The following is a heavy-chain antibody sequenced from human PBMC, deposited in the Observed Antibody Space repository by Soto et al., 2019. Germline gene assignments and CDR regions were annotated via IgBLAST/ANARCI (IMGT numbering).Heavy chain of an antibody. CDR2: IIPFSGTA. Sequence: QVQLVQSGAEVKKPGSSVKVSCKASEDTLSSYAISWVRQAPGQGLEWMGGIIPFSGTANYAQKFQGRVTITADKSTSTAYMELSSLRFEDTAVYYCVREGYYDSRGYYPGWIDPWGQGTLVTVSS. V-gene: IGHV1-69*06. CDR1: EDTLSSYA. CDR3: VREGYYDSRGYYPGWIDP. D-gene: IGHD3-22*01. J-gene: IGHJ5*02.